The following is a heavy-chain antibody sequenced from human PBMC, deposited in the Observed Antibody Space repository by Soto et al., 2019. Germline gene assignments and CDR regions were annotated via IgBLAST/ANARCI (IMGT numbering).Heavy chain of an antibody. CDR3: ARHQSHSSSYVDP. J-gene: IGHJ5*02. CDR1: GGSISSSSYY. Sequence: QLQLQESGPGLVKPSETLSLTCTVSGGSISSSSYYWGWIRQPPGKGLEWIGSIYYSGSTYYNPSCKRRVAISVDTSKTQFSLKLSSVTAADTAVYYCARHQSHSSSYVDPWGQGTLVTVSS. D-gene: IGHD6-13*01. V-gene: IGHV4-39*01. CDR2: IYYSGST.